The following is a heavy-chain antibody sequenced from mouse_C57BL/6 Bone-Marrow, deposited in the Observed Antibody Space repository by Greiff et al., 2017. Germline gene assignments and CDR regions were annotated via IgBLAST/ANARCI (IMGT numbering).Heavy chain of an antibody. CDR3: ARLEVDDSSGDWYFDV. V-gene: IGHV1-85*01. D-gene: IGHD1-1*01. CDR1: GYTFTSYD. Sequence: QVQLQQSGPELVKPGASVKLSCKASGYTFTSYDINWVKQRPGPGLEWIGWIYPRDGSTKYNEKFKGKATLTVDTSSSTAYMELHSLTSEDSAVYFCARLEVDDSSGDWYFDVWGTGTTVTVSS. CDR2: IYPRDGST. J-gene: IGHJ1*03.